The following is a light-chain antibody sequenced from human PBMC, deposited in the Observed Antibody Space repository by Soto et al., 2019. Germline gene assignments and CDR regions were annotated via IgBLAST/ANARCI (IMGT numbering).Light chain of an antibody. CDR2: ANN. Sequence: QSVLTQPPSVSGAPGQRVTISCTGSSSNIGAGYYVHWYQQVPGTAPKALIYANNNRPSGVPDRFSASKSGTSASLAITGLQAEDEADYYCQSYGNSLSGWGFGGGTKLTVL. CDR1: SSNIGAGYY. CDR3: QSYGNSLSGWG. V-gene: IGLV1-40*01. J-gene: IGLJ2*01.